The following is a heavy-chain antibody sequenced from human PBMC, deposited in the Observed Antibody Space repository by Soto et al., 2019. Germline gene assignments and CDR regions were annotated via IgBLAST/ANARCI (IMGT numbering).Heavy chain of an antibody. CDR3: VRNWRYYGGDYYYGMDA. Sequence: SGPTLVNPTQTLTLTCTFSGFSLNTGGVGVGWVRQPRGKAMEWLALIYWDDDERYRPSLRSRLNITKDTINNQVVLTMTNMDPEDTATYYCVRNWRYYGGDYYYGMDAWGQGTTVTVSS. D-gene: IGHD3-10*01. CDR1: GFSLNTGGVG. CDR2: IYWDDDE. V-gene: IGHV2-5*02. J-gene: IGHJ6*02.